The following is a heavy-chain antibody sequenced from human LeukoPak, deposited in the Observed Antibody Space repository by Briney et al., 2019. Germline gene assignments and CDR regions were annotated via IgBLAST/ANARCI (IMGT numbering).Heavy chain of an antibody. J-gene: IGHJ4*02. V-gene: IGHV3-20*04. D-gene: IGHD6-13*01. CDR2: ISWSGGRT. CDR3: ASLASGTGY. CDR1: GFKFDDNG. Sequence: GGSLRLSCAASGFKFDDNGMSWVRQAPGKGLEWVSTISWSGGRTGYADSVKGRFTISRDNAKNSLYLQMNSLRAEDTALYYCASLASGTGYWGQGTLVTVSS.